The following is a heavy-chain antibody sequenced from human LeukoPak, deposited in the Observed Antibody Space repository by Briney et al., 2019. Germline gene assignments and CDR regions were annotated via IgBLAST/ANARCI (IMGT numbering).Heavy chain of an antibody. V-gene: IGHV1-69*13. CDR3: ASKCSSTSCYYFGY. Sequence: GASVKVSCKASGGTFSSYAISWVRQAPGQGLEWMGGIIPIFGTAYYAQKFQGRVTITADESTSTAYMELSSLRSEDTAVYYCASKCSSTSCYYFGYWGQGTLVTVSS. J-gene: IGHJ4*02. CDR1: GGTFSSYA. D-gene: IGHD2-2*01. CDR2: IIPIFGTA.